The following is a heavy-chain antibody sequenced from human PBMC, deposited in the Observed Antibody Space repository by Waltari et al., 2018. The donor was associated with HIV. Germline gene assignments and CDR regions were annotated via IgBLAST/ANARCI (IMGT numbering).Heavy chain of an antibody. CDR1: RMTFSRFD. J-gene: IGHJ3*02. CDR3: ARSTYQQLRNGFDI. CDR2: IWHGGSNQ. D-gene: IGHD2-2*01. V-gene: IGHV3-33*01. Sequence: QVQLVESGGGVVQPGRSLRLSCAASRMTFSRFDMHWVRQAPGKGLEWVAVIWHGGSNQYYVDSVKGRFTISRDNSRNTLYLQMNSLRVEDTAVYYCARSTYQQLRNGFDIWGQGTMVAVSS.